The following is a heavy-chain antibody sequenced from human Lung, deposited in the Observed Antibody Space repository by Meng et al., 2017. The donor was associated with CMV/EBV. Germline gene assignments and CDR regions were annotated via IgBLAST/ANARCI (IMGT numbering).Heavy chain of an antibody. Sequence: GGSLRLXCVASGFSLSTYAMHWVRQAPGKGLEWVAFIRFDGSNRDYAGSVKGRFTISRDNSKNTLYVQMNNLRPEDTAVYYCAKDGGGTLRGAIITKYYFDYWGQGXPVTVSS. V-gene: IGHV3-30*02. CDR1: GFSLSTYA. CDR2: IRFDGSNR. D-gene: IGHD3-10*01. J-gene: IGHJ4*02. CDR3: AKDGGGTLRGAIITKYYFDY.